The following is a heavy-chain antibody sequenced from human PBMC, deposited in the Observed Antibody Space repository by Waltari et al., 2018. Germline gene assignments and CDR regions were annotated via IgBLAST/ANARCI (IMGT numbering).Heavy chain of an antibody. CDR1: GFTVSSNY. V-gene: IGHV3-53*01. D-gene: IGHD3-9*01. CDR3: ARGLYDILTGYFSYGMDV. J-gene: IGHJ6*02. Sequence: EVQLVESGGGLIQPGGSLRLSCAASGFTVSSNYMSWVRQAPGKGLEWVSVIYSGGSTYAADSVKGRFTISRDNSKNTLYLQMNSLRAEDTAVYYCARGLYDILTGYFSYGMDVWGQGTTVTVSS. CDR2: IYSGGST.